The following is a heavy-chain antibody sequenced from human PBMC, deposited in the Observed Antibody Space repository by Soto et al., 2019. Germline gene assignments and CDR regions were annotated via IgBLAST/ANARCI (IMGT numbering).Heavy chain of an antibody. CDR3: ARDHPYSSTWKGDHYYGMDV. D-gene: IGHD6-13*01. Sequence: GGSLRLSCAASGFTFSSYAMHWVRQAPGKGLEWVAVISYDGSTKYYADSVKGRFTCSRDNSKNTLYLQMNSLRAEDTAVYFCARDHPYSSTWKGDHYYGMDVWGQGTTVTVSS. CDR2: ISYDGSTK. CDR1: GFTFSSYA. V-gene: IGHV3-30-3*01. J-gene: IGHJ6*02.